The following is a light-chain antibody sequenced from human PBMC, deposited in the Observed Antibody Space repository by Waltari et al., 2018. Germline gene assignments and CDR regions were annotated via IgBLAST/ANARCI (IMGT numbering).Light chain of an antibody. Sequence: EIVLTQSPATLSLSPGERATLSCRASQSVSSYLAWYQQKPGQAPRLLIEDASNRATGIPARFSGSGSGTDFTLTISSLEPEDFAVYYCQQRSNWPAMYTFGQGTKLEIK. J-gene: IGKJ2*01. CDR1: QSVSSY. CDR3: QQRSNWPAMYT. V-gene: IGKV3-11*01. CDR2: DAS.